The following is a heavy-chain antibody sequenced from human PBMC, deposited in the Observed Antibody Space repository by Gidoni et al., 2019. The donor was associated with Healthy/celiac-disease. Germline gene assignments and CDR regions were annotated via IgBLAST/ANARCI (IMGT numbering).Heavy chain of an antibody. J-gene: IGHJ6*02. Sequence: QVQLVESGGGVVQPGRSLRLSCAASGFTFSNYGMHWVRQAPGKGLEWVAIISYDGSNKYYADSVKGRFTISRDNSKNTLFLQMNSLRAEDTAVYYCAKDPQGYCSSKACYYGMDVWGQGTTVTVSS. CDR1: GFTFSNYG. D-gene: IGHD2-2*01. CDR2: ISYDGSNK. V-gene: IGHV3-30*18. CDR3: AKDPQGYCSSKACYYGMDV.